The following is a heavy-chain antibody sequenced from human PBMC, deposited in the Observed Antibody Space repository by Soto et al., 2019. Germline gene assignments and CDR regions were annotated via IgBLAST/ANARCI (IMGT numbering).Heavy chain of an antibody. CDR3: ASGTIVLVPAAFDY. J-gene: IGHJ4*02. V-gene: IGHV4-31*03. Sequence: QVQLQESGPGLVKPSQTLSLTCSVSGGSISSGAYYWSWIRQHPGKGLEWIGYIYYSGNTFYNPSLKSRVTISVDTSKNQCSLKLSSVTAADTAVYYCASGTIVLVPAAFDYWGQGTLVTVSS. CDR1: GGSISSGAYY. CDR2: IYYSGNT. D-gene: IGHD2-2*01.